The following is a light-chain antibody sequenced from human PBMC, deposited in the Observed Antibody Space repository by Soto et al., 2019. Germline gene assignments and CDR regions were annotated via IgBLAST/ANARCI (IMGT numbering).Light chain of an antibody. CDR3: SSYTSSSTPYV. J-gene: IGLJ1*01. V-gene: IGLV2-14*01. Sequence: QSALTQPASVSGSPGQSITISCTGNSSDVGGYNYVSWYQQHPGKAPKLMIYDVSNRPSGVSNRFSGSKSGNTASLTISGLQAEDEADYYCSSYTSSSTPYVFGTGTKVTVL. CDR2: DVS. CDR1: SSDVGGYNY.